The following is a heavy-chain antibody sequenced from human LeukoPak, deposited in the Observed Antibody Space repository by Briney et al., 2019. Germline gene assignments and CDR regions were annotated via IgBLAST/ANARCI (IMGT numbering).Heavy chain of an antibody. V-gene: IGHV6-1*01. CDR1: GDSVSSKSAT. J-gene: IGHJ5*02. CDR2: TYYTSKWYN. D-gene: IGHD3-10*01. Sequence: SQTLSLTCAISGDSVSSKSATWNWIRQSPSRGLEWLGRTYYTSKWYNDYAVSVKSRITINPDTSKNQFSLQLNSVTPEDTAVYYCAREGWFGEPPSHWFDPWGQGTLVTVSS. CDR3: AREGWFGEPPSHWFDP.